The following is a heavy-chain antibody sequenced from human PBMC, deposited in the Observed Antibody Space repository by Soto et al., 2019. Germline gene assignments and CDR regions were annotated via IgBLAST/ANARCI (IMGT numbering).Heavy chain of an antibody. CDR2: IYSGGST. V-gene: IGHV3-66*04. D-gene: IGHD5-18*01. CDR3: ARHGYNYGGGYFDY. CDR1: GVTVSSNY. J-gene: IGHJ4*02. Sequence: EVQLVESGGGLVQPGGSLRLSCAASGVTVSSNYMSWVRQAPGKGLEWVSVIYSGGSTYYADSVKGSFTISRENSKNTLYLQMNSLRAEDTAVYYCARHGYNYGGGYFDYWGQGTLVTVSS.